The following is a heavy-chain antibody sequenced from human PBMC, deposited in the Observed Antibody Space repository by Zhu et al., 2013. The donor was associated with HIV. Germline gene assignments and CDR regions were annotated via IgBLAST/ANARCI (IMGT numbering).Heavy chain of an antibody. CDR2: INPNSGGT. CDR3: ARGVGTYDFWSGVHFDY. D-gene: IGHD3-3*01. J-gene: IGHJ4*02. CDR1: GYTFTGYY. Sequence: QVQLVQSGAEVKKPGASVKVSCKASGYTFTGYYMHWVRQAPGQGLEWMGWINPNSGGTNYAQKFQGRVTITADASANTAYMELNRLTREDAAVYYCARGVGTYDFWSGVHFDYWGQGTLVTVSS. V-gene: IGHV1-2*02.